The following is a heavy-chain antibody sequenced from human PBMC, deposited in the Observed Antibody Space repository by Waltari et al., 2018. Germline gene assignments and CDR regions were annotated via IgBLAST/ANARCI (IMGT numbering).Heavy chain of an antibody. CDR3: ARGSYTNPFDY. D-gene: IGHD3-10*01. Sequence: QLQLQESGSGLVRPLETLSLTCTLSGGSMLSGGHSWTWLRQPPGKGLEWIAYIYHTGAAHYNSSLENRVTISVDTSKNQFSLKVKSVTAADTAVYYCARGSYTNPFDYWGQGRLVTVSS. CDR1: GGSMLSGGHS. J-gene: IGHJ4*02. V-gene: IGHV4-30-2*01. CDR2: IYHTGAA.